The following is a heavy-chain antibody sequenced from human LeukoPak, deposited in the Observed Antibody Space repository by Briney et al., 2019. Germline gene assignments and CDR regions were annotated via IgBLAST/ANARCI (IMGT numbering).Heavy chain of an antibody. D-gene: IGHD3-16*01. V-gene: IGHV2-5*02. CDR3: VRGSLEGGFDY. CDR1: GFSLTTHRVG. J-gene: IGHJ4*02. CDR2: LCWDDDK. Sequence: ESGPTLVNPTQTLTLTCTLSGFSLTTHRVGVGWIRQPPGKALEWLTLLCWDDDKRYSPSLKTSLTITQDTSKNQVVLTITHMDPVDTATYYCVRGSLEGGFDYWGQGTLVIVSS.